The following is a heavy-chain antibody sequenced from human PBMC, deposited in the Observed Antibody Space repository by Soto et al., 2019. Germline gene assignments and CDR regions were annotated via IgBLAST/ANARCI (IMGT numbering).Heavy chain of an antibody. CDR2: IYYSGST. CDR3: ARGIYCSGGSYPLLS. J-gene: IGHJ4*02. D-gene: IGHD2-15*01. CDR1: GGSISSGGYY. V-gene: IGHV4-31*03. Sequence: PSETLSLTCTVSGGSISSGGYYWSWIRQHPGKGLEWIGYIYYSGSTYYNPSLKSRVTISVDTSKNQFSLKLSSVTAADTAVYYCARGIYCSGGSYPLLSWGQGTLVTVSS.